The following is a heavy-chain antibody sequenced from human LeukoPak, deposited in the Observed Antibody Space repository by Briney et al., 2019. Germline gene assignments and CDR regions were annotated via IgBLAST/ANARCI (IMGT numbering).Heavy chain of an antibody. CDR3: AKEWNPAPVAAEYFQH. CDR2: ISVSGGST. CDR1: GFSFSSYA. J-gene: IGHJ1*01. V-gene: IGHV3-23*01. D-gene: IGHD1-1*01. Sequence: GGSLRLSCAASGFSFSSYAMSWVRQAPGKGLEWVSAISVSGGSTYYADSVKGRFTISRDNSKNTLYLQMNSLRAEDTAVYYCAKEWNPAPVAAEYFQHWGQGTLATVSS.